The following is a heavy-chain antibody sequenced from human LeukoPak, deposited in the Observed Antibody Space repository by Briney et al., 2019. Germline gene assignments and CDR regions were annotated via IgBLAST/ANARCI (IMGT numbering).Heavy chain of an antibody. D-gene: IGHD3-10*01. V-gene: IGHV4-38-2*02. CDR1: GYSISSGYY. CDR2: IYHSGST. J-gene: IGHJ6*03. CDR3: ARVTVRGVIIDYYYYYMDV. Sequence: SETLSLTCTVSGYSISSGYYWGWIRQPPGKGLEWIGSIYHSGSTYYNPSLKSRVTISVDTSKNQFSLKLSSVTAADTAVYYCARVTVRGVIIDYYYYYMDVWGKGTTVTVSS.